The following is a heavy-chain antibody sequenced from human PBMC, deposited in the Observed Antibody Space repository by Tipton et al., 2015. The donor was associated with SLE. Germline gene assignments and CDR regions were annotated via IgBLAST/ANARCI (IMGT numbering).Heavy chain of an antibody. CDR3: ARGAGYH. V-gene: IGHV3-48*03. CDR2: ISRDGTI. J-gene: IGHJ4*02. CDR1: GFTFRSYA. Sequence: SLRLSCIASGFTFRSYAMSWVRRAPGKGLEWISYISRDGTIYYADSVKGRFTISRDNAKNSLYLQMNSLRDEDTAVYYCARGAGYHWGQGTLVTVSS. D-gene: IGHD2-15*01.